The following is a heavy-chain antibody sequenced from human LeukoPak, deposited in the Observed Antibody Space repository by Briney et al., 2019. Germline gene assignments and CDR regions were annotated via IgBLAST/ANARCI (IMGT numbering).Heavy chain of an antibody. D-gene: IGHD2-15*01. CDR1: GFTVSSNE. CDR3: AKVLHRCSGSFSQGYFDC. J-gene: IGHJ4*02. Sequence: SGGSLRLSCAASGFTVSSNEMSWVSQAPGRGLVWVSSISGVGTNYADTRTGRVTISTDNSKTTHNLHMNSLRAEDTASYYCAKVLHRCSGSFSQGYFDCWSRGTLVTVSS. V-gene: IGHV3-38-3*01. CDR2: ISGVGT.